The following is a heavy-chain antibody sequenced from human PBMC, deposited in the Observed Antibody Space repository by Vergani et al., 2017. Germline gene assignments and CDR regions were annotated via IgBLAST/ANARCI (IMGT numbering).Heavy chain of an antibody. D-gene: IGHD2-15*01. CDR1: GFTFSSRA. V-gene: IGHV3-23*01. J-gene: IGHJ3*02. CDR3: AKSRGYYSTDGFDI. CDR2: IVGSGGRP. Sequence: EVQLLESGGGLVQPGGSLRLSCAASGFTFSSRAMTWVRQAPGKGLEWVSAIVGSGGRPYYADSVKGRFTISRDNSKNTLYLQLNSLRADDTSVYDCAKSRGYYSTDGFDIWGQGTMVTVSS.